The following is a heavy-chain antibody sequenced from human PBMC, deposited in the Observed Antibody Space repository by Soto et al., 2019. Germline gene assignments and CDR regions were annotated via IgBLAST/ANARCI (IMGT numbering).Heavy chain of an antibody. CDR2: IFSNDEK. V-gene: IGHV2-26*01. Sequence: QVTLKESGPVLVKPTETLTLTCTVSGFSLSNARMGVSWIRQPPGKALEWLAHIFSNDEKSYSTSLKSRLTIXKXNSKSQVVLIMTNMDPVDTATYYCARIDVTSGEFDYWGQGTLVTVSS. D-gene: IGHD3-10*01. CDR1: GFSLSNARMG. CDR3: ARIDVTSGEFDY. J-gene: IGHJ4*02.